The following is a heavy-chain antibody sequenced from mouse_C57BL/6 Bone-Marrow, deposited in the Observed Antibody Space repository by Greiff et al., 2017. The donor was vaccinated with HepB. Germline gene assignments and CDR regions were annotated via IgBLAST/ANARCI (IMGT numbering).Heavy chain of an antibody. Sequence: QVQLKQPGAELVKPGASVKVSCKASGYTFTSYWMHWVKQRPGQGLEWIGRIHPSDSDTNYNQKFKGKATLTVDKSSSTAYMQLSSLTSEDSAVYYCAISHYGSSYWFAYWGQGTLVTVSA. J-gene: IGHJ3*01. V-gene: IGHV1-74*01. CDR1: GYTFTSYW. CDR2: IHPSDSDT. D-gene: IGHD1-1*01. CDR3: AISHYGSSYWFAY.